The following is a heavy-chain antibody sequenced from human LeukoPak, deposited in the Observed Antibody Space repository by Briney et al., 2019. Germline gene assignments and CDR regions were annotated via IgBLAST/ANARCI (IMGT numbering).Heavy chain of an antibody. V-gene: IGHV1-69*13. Sequence: SVKVSCKASGGTFSSYAISWVRQAPGQGLEWMGGIIPIFGTANYAQKLQGRVTITADESTSTAYMELSSLRSEDTAVYYCARLEVITTEDAFDIWGQGTMVTVSS. D-gene: IGHD3-22*01. CDR1: GGTFSSYA. CDR2: IIPIFGTA. J-gene: IGHJ3*02. CDR3: ARLEVITTEDAFDI.